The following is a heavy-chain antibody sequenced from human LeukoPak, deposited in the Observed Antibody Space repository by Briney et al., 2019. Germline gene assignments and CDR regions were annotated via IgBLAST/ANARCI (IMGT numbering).Heavy chain of an antibody. CDR1: GGSISSSSYY. Sequence: SETLSLTCTVSGGSISSSSYYWGWIRQPPGKGLEWIGSIYYSGSTYYNPSLKSRVTISVDTSKNQFSLKLSSVTAADTAVYYCARRGGRNRAEGSTTVPSAYFDYWGQGTLVTVSS. J-gene: IGHJ4*02. D-gene: IGHD4-17*01. V-gene: IGHV4-39*01. CDR2: IYYSGST. CDR3: ARRGGRNRAEGSTTVPSAYFDY.